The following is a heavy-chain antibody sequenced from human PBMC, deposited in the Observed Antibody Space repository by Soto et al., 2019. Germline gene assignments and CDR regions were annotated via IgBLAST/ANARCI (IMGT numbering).Heavy chain of an antibody. CDR2: IYYSGST. J-gene: IGHJ6*02. Sequence: QVQLQESGPGLVKPSQTLSLTCTVSGGSISSGGYYWSWIRQHPGKGLEWIGYIYYSGSTYYNPSLMSRVTISVDTSKNQFSLKLSSVTAADTAVYYYARDSGYDWYYYYGMDVWGQGTTVTVSS. CDR3: ARDSGYDWYYYYGMDV. D-gene: IGHD5-12*01. V-gene: IGHV4-31*03. CDR1: GGSISSGGYY.